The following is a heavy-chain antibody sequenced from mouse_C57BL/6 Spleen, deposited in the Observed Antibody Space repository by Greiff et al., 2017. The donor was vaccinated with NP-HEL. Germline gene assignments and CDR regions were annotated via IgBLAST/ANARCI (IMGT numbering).Heavy chain of an antibody. Sequence: QVQLQQSGAELVRPGASVTLSCKASGYTFTDYEMHWVKQTPVHGLEWIGAIYPETGGPAYNQKFKGKAILTADKSSSTAYMELRSLTSEDAAVYYCTRRAMDYWGQGTSVTVSS. CDR1: GYTFTDYE. CDR2: IYPETGGP. V-gene: IGHV1-15*01. CDR3: TRRAMDY. J-gene: IGHJ4*01.